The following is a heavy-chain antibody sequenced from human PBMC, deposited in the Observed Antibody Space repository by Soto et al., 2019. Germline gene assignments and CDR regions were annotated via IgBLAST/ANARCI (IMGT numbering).Heavy chain of an antibody. J-gene: IGHJ4*02. D-gene: IGHD3-22*01. V-gene: IGHV3-30*03. Sequence: PGGSLRLSCAASGFTFSSYGMHWVRQAPGKGLEWVAVISYDGSNKYYADSVKGRFTISRDNSKNTLYLQMNSLRAEDTAVYYCARETSTYYYDSSAYLGFDYWGQGTLVTVSS. CDR2: ISYDGSNK. CDR3: ARETSTYYYDSSAYLGFDY. CDR1: GFTFSSYG.